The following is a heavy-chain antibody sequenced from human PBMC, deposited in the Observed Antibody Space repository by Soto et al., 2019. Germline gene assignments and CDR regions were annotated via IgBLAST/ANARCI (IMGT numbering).Heavy chain of an antibody. Sequence: GGSLRLSCAASGLTFSSYAMSWVRQAPGKGLEWVSAISGSGGSTYYADSVKGRFTISRDNSKNTLYLQMNSLRAEDTAVYYCAKDGGYCSSTSCYESNFDYWGQGTLVTVSS. CDR1: GLTFSSYA. CDR3: AKDGGYCSSTSCYESNFDY. D-gene: IGHD2-2*01. V-gene: IGHV3-23*01. CDR2: ISGSGGST. J-gene: IGHJ4*02.